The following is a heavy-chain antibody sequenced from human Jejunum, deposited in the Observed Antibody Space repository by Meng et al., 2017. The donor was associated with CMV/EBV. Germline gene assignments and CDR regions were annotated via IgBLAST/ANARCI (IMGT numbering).Heavy chain of an antibody. CDR3: ALGLYSSSWYFDL. CDR2: VDPVDGDT. J-gene: IGHJ2*01. V-gene: IGHV1-69-2*01. CDR1: RNTYTDHS. Sequence: KIPRNTYTDHSIHCINEAAGKGLAWMGLVDPVDGDTRYAATSQGRVTISAATSTKTIYVDLSRLRSEDTAVYFCALGLYSSSWYFDLWGRGTLVTVSS. D-gene: IGHD1-26*01.